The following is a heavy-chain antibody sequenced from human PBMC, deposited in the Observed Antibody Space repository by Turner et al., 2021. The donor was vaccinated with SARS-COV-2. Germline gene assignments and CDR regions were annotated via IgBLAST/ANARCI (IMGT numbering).Heavy chain of an antibody. Sequence: EVRLAESGGGLVKPGGSLTHSCAASLFTFSSYSMNWVRQAPGKGLEWVSSISSSSRYIYSADSVKGRFTISRDNAKNSLYLQMNSLRAEDTAVYYCARDRDDVRSGYHRHAFDIWGQGTMVTVSS. J-gene: IGHJ3*02. CDR1: LFTFSSYS. CDR2: ISSSSRYI. CDR3: ARDRDDVRSGYHRHAFDI. D-gene: IGHD3-3*01. V-gene: IGHV3-21*01.